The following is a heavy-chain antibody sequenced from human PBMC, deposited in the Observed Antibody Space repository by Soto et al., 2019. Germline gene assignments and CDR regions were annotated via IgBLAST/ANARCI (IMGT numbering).Heavy chain of an antibody. CDR2: VSGSGVSK. J-gene: IGHJ3*01. Sequence: XGSLRLSCVASSSGFIFSHFSMSWVRQAPGRVLEWVSGVSGSGVSKYYADSVKGRFTISRDNSRNTLYLQMDRLTAEETAVYYCAKNTQDRPPADAFDVWGQGTMVTVSS. CDR3: AKNTQDRPPADAFDV. CDR1: GFIFSHFS. V-gene: IGHV3-23*01.